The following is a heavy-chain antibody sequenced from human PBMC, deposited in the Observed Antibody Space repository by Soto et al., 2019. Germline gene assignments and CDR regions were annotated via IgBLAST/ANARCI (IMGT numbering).Heavy chain of an antibody. J-gene: IGHJ4*02. CDR2: INHSGST. V-gene: IGHV4-34*01. CDR1: GGSFSGYY. Sequence: SETLSLTCAAYGGSFSGYYWSWIRQPPGKGLEWIGEINHSGSTNYNPSLKSRVTISVDTSKNQFSPTLSSVTAADTAVYYCARGRKGIVEVSSNLDYWGQGTLVTVSS. CDR3: ARGRKGIVEVSSNLDY. D-gene: IGHD1-26*01.